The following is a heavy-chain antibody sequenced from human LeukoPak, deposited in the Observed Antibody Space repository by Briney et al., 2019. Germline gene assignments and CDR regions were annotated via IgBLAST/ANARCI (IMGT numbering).Heavy chain of an antibody. CDR2: IYSGGST. CDR1: GLTVSSNY. V-gene: IGHV3-66*01. D-gene: IGHD3-16*01. Sequence: GGSLRLSCAASGLTVSSNYMSWVRQAPGKGLEWVSVIYSGGSTYYADSVKGRFTISRDNSKNTLYLQMNSLRAEDTAVCYCAEMGGGNNYYYYYMDVWGKGTTVTISS. J-gene: IGHJ6*03. CDR3: AEMGGGNNYYYYYMDV.